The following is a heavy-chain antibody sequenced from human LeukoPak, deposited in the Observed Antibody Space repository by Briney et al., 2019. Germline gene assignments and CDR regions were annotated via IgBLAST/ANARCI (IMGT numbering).Heavy chain of an antibody. V-gene: IGHV1-69*13. J-gene: IGHJ5*02. D-gene: IGHD1-14*01. Sequence: SVKVSCKASGGTFSRYAISWVRQAPGQGLEWMGGIIPIFGTANYAQKFQGRVTITADESTSTAYMELSSLRSEDTAVYYCARDEEAAATNRAYNWFDPWGQGTLVTVSS. CDR2: IIPIFGTA. CDR1: GGTFSRYA. CDR3: ARDEEAAATNRAYNWFDP.